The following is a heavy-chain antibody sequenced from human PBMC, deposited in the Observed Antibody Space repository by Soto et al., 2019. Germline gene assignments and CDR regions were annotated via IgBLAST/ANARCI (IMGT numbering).Heavy chain of an antibody. J-gene: IGHJ5*02. CDR2: IDWDDDK. V-gene: IGHV2-70*04. CDR1: GFSLRNSGMR. CDR3: AKTGTDGSWFDP. D-gene: IGHD1-1*01. Sequence: SGPTLVNPTPTLTLTCTFSGFSLRNSGMRVSWIRQPPGKALEWLARIDWDDDKFYSTSLRTRLTISKDTSKNQVVLTMTNMDPVDTATYYCAKTGTDGSWFDPWGQGTLVTVSS.